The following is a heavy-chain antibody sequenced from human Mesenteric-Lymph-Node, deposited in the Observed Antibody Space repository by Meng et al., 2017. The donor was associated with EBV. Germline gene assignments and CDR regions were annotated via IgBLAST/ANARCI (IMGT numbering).Heavy chain of an antibody. D-gene: IGHD1-14*01. V-gene: IGHV4-34*01. CDR2: INPSGST. J-gene: IGHJ4*02. Sequence: QVQLRQWGAGLLKPSETLSLRCAVYGGSFSGYYWSWIRQPPGKGLEWIGEINPSGSTNYGPSLKSRVTILVDTSKNQFSLKLSSVTAADTAVYYCARRVDLGVTAHVDYWGQVTLVTVSS. CDR3: ARRVDLGVTAHVDY. CDR1: GGSFSGYY.